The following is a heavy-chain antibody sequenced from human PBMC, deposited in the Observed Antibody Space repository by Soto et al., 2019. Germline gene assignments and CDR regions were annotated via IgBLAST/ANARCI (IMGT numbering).Heavy chain of an antibody. CDR1: GFTFGDYV. Sequence: GGSLRLSCTASGFTFGDYVMSWFRQAPGKGLEWVGVIRSKTDGGTTEYAASVKGKSTISREDSKSIAYLQMHSLKTEYTAVYYCTRDSSYYGSDPWGQGTLVTVSS. CDR3: TRDSSYYGSDP. V-gene: IGHV3-49*03. D-gene: IGHD3-10*01. CDR2: IRSKTDGGTT. J-gene: IGHJ5*02.